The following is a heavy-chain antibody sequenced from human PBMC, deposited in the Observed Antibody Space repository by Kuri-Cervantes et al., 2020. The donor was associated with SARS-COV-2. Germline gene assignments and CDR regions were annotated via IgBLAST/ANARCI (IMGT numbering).Heavy chain of an antibody. CDR2: IYYSGST. V-gene: IGHV4-39*07. D-gene: IGHD6-19*01. Sequence: SETLSLTCTVSGGSISSSSYYWGWIRQPPGKGLEWIGSIYYSGSTYYNPSLKSRVTISVDTSKNQFSLKLSSVTAADTAVYYCARDVIAVAGTDYYYGMDVWGQGTTVTVSS. J-gene: IGHJ6*02. CDR1: GGSISSSSYY. CDR3: ARDVIAVAGTDYYYGMDV.